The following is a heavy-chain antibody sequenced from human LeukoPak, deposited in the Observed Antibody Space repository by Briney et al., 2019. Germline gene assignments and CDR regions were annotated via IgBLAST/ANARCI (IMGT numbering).Heavy chain of an antibody. D-gene: IGHD1-26*01. Sequence: PGGSLRLSCAAFGFTFSSYGMHWVRQAPGKGLEWVAFIRYAGSNKYYAESIKGRFTISRDNSKNTPYLQMNSLRAEDTTMYYCAKDQVGATSPFAIWGQGTMVTVSS. CDR1: GFTFSSYG. V-gene: IGHV3-30*02. CDR2: IRYAGSNK. CDR3: AKDQVGATSPFAI. J-gene: IGHJ3*02.